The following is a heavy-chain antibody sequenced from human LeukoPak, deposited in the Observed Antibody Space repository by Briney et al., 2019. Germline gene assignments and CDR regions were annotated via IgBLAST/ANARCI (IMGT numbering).Heavy chain of an antibody. D-gene: IGHD4-17*01. CDR2: IYYSGST. CDR1: GGSISSYY. V-gene: IGHV4-59*01. Sequence: PSQTLSLTCTVSGGSISSYYWSWIRQPPGKGLEWIGYIYYSGSTNYNPSLKSRVTISVDTSKNQFSLKLSSVTAADTAVYYCVRDPEDYGDPSGAFDIWGQGTMVTVSS. J-gene: IGHJ3*02. CDR3: VRDPEDYGDPSGAFDI.